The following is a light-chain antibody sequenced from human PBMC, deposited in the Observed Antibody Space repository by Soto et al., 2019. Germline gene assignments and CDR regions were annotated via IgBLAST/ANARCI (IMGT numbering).Light chain of an antibody. J-gene: IGKJ3*01. CDR3: QQYGKSATFFT. CDR1: QSISSSY. CDR2: DAS. V-gene: IGKV3-20*01. Sequence: EIVLTQSPGTLSLSPGERATLSCRASQSISSSYLAWYQQKPGQAPRLLIYDASSRATGIPVKFSGSGSGTDFSLTISRLEPEDSAVYYCQQYGKSATFFTFGPGTKVDIK.